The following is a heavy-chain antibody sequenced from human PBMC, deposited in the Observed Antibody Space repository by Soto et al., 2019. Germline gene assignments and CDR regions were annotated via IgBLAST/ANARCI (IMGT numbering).Heavy chain of an antibody. Sequence: PSETLSLTCTVSGGSISSSSYYWGWIRQPPGKGLEWIGSIYYSGSTYYNPSLKSRVTISVDTSKNQFSLKLSSVTAADTAVYYCARLGRYYDSSGYDYYYYGMDVWGQGTTVT. CDR3: ARLGRYYDSSGYDYYYYGMDV. CDR2: IYYSGST. V-gene: IGHV4-39*01. CDR1: GGSISSSSYY. D-gene: IGHD3-22*01. J-gene: IGHJ6*02.